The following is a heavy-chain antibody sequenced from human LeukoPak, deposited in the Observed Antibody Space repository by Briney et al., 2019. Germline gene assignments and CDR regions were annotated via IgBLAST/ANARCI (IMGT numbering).Heavy chain of an antibody. J-gene: IGHJ6*03. D-gene: IGHD2-15*01. V-gene: IGHV4-34*01. CDR2: INHSGST. CDR3: ARAGLYCSGGSCYPLGYYMDV. Sequence: SETLSLTCAVYGGSFSGYYWSWIRQPPGKGLEWIGEINHSGSTNYNPSLKSRVTISVDTSKNQFSLKLSSVTAADTAVYYCARAGLYCSGGSCYPLGYYMDVRGKGTTVTVSS. CDR1: GGSFSGYY.